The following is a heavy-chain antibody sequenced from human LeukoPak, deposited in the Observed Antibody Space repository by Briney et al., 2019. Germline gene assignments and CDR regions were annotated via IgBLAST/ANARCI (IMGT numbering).Heavy chain of an antibody. J-gene: IGHJ6*02. CDR3: ARDSSPRSGSYYTTGYGMDV. CDR1: GYTFTSYA. V-gene: IGHV1-3*01. CDR2: INAGNGNT. D-gene: IGHD3-10*01. Sequence: ASVKVSCKASGYTFTSYAMHWVRQAPGQRLEWMGWINAGNGNTKYSQKFQGRVTITRDTSASTAYMELSSLRSEDTAVYYCARDSSPRSGSYYTTGYGMDVWGQGTTVTVSS.